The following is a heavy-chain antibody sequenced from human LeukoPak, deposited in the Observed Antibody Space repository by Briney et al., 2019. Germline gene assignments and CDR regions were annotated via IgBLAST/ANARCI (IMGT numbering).Heavy chain of an antibody. CDR1: GSTFSSYA. Sequence: PGGSLRLSCAASGSTFSSYAMSWVRQAPGKGLEWVAVISYDGSNKYYADSVKGRFTISRDNSKNTLYLQMNSLRAEDTAVYYCARGRGYSYGYGDYWGQGTLVTVSS. V-gene: IGHV3-30-3*01. D-gene: IGHD5-18*01. CDR2: ISYDGSNK. J-gene: IGHJ4*02. CDR3: ARGRGYSYGYGDY.